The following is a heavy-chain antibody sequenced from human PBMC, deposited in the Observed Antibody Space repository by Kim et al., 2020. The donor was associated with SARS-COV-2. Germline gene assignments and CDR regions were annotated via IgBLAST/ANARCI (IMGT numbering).Heavy chain of an antibody. J-gene: IGHJ2*01. CDR1: GFTFSSYA. CDR2: ISIISGRGYST. V-gene: IGHV3-23*01. D-gene: IGHD4-17*01. CDR3: AKGNNGDPTWYFDL. Sequence: GGSLRLSCVASGFTFSSYAMTWVRQAPGKGLEWVSSISIISGRGYSTYYGDYVKGRFTISRDNSKNTLYVEMNSLRAEDTAVYYCAKGNNGDPTWYFDLWGRGTLVTVSS.